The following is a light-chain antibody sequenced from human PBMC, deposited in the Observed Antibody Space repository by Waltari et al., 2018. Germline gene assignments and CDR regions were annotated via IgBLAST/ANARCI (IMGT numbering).Light chain of an antibody. V-gene: IGKV3-20*01. CDR3: QHYVSLPVT. CDR1: QSVSRA. Sequence: EIVLTQSPGTLSLSPGGRATLSCRASQSVSRALAWYQQNPGQAPRLLIYGASNRATGIPDRFGGRGCGTDFRLIISRLEPEDFAVYYCQHYVSLPVTFGQGTKVEIK. J-gene: IGKJ1*01. CDR2: GAS.